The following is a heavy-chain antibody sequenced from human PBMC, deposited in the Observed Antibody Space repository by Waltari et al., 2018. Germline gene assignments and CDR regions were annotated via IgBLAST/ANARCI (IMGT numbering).Heavy chain of an antibody. Sequence: QVQLQESGPGLVKPSETLSLTCPVSGGSISSYYWSWIRQPPGKGLEWIGYIYYSGSTNYNPSPKSRVTISVDTSKNQFSLKLSSVTAADTAVYYCAMTPTIFGVAAGWFDPWGQGTLVTVSS. D-gene: IGHD3-3*01. J-gene: IGHJ5*02. CDR2: IYYSGST. CDR3: AMTPTIFGVAAGWFDP. CDR1: GGSISSYY. V-gene: IGHV4-59*08.